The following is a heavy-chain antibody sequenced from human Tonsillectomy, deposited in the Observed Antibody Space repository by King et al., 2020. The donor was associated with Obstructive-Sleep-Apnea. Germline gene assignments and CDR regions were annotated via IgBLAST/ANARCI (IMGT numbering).Heavy chain of an antibody. CDR2: IYPGDSCT. Sequence: QLVQSGAEVKKPGESLKISCKGSGYSFTSYWIGWVRQVPGKGLEWMGIIYPGDSCTRYSPSFQGQVTISADKSISTAYLQWSSLKASDTAMYYCARHSIAVAGISGRDYWGQGTLVTVSS. CDR3: ARHSIAVAGISGRDY. J-gene: IGHJ4*02. D-gene: IGHD6-19*01. V-gene: IGHV5-51*01. CDR1: GYSFTSYW.